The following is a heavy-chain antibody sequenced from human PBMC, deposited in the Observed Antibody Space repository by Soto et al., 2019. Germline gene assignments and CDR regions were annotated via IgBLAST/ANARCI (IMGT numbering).Heavy chain of an antibody. CDR2: IRGSISYK. D-gene: IGHD1-26*01. Sequence: GGSLRLSCAASGFTFSDYYMSWIRQAPGKGLEWVSHIRGSISYKNYADSVKGRFTISRDNAKNSLYLQMNGLRAEDTAVYYCARGSLSGSYGDFDYWGQGTLVTVSS. CDR3: ARGSLSGSYGDFDY. CDR1: GFTFSDYY. V-gene: IGHV3-11*06. J-gene: IGHJ4*02.